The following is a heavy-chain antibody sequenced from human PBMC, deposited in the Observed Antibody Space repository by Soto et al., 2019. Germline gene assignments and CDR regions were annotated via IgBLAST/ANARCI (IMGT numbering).Heavy chain of an antibody. CDR2: ISYDGSNK. D-gene: IGHD3-3*01. V-gene: IGHV3-30*18. CDR1: GFTFSIYG. Sequence: PGGSLRLSCAASGFTFSIYGMHWVRQAPGKGLEWVAVISYDGSNKYYADSVKGRFTISRDNSKNTLYLQMNSLRAEDTAVYYCAKAEYDFWSGYFYYGMDVWGQGTTVTVSS. CDR3: AKAEYDFWSGYFYYGMDV. J-gene: IGHJ6*02.